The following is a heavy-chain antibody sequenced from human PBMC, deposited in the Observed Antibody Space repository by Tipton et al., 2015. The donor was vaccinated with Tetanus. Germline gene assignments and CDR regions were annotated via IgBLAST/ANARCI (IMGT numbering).Heavy chain of an antibody. D-gene: IGHD2-15*01. CDR1: GFIFSSYG. J-gene: IGHJ4*02. V-gene: IGHV3-33*01. CDR3: AREADCSGGSCFSGDFDN. Sequence: SLRLSCAASGFIFSSYGIHWVRQAPGQGLAWVAVSWYDGTDKYYADSVKGRFAISRDNSKNTLYLQMNSLRGEDTAVYYCAREADCSGGSCFSGDFDNWGQGTQVTVSS. CDR2: SWYDGTDK.